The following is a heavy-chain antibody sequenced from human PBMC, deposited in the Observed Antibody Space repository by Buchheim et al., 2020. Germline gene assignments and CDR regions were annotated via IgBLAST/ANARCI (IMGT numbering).Heavy chain of an antibody. Sequence: EVQLVEPGGGLVQPGGSLRLSCAASGFTFGTYSMNWVRQAPGKGLEWISYISGSSSSIYYADSVKGRFTLSRDNPKHSLTLQMSSLRDEDTAVYYCARDQIAVGVFYGMDVWGQGT. CDR2: ISGSSSSI. CDR1: GFTFGTYS. V-gene: IGHV3-48*02. CDR3: ARDQIAVGVFYGMDV. D-gene: IGHD2-21*01. J-gene: IGHJ6*02.